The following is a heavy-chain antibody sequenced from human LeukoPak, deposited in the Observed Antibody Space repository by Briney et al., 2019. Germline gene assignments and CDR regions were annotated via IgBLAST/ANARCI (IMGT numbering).Heavy chain of an antibody. CDR3: ARYGFEFIIDTNMHYYYMDV. CDR2: MSDRGTT. D-gene: IGHD3-10*01. V-gene: IGHV4-34*01. J-gene: IGHJ6*03. CDR1: GGSFSGFY. Sequence: SETLSLSCTVSGGSFSGFYWTWIRQFPGKGLEWIGEMSDRGTTNDNPSLTGRVTMSVDPSQKRFSLTLKSVTAADAAVYFCARYGFEFIIDTNMHYYYMDVWGKGTTVTVSS.